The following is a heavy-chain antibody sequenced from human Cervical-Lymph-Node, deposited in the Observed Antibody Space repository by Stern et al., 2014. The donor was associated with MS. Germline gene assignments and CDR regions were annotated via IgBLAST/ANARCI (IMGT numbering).Heavy chain of an antibody. Sequence: VQLVESGAEVKKPGASVKVSCKASGYTFTFFDVHWVRQATGQGLEWMGWVNPNSGNTGIAQKFQGRVTMTRDTSITTAYIELSSLTSEDTAVYYCARGPVRATAIGYWGQGTLVTVSS. CDR3: ARGPVRATAIGY. CDR2: VNPNSGNT. J-gene: IGHJ4*02. V-gene: IGHV1-8*01. CDR1: GYTFTFFD. D-gene: IGHD4-17*01.